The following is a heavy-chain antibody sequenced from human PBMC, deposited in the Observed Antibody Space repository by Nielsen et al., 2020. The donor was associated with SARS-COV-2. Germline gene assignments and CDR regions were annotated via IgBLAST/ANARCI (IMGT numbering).Heavy chain of an antibody. J-gene: IGHJ4*02. D-gene: IGHD3-22*01. Sequence: ASVKVSCKVSGYTLTEVSMHWVRQAPGKGREWMGGFDPEDGETIYAQKFQGRVTMTEDTSTDTAYMELSSLRSEDTAVYYCATGAPITMIVVVRPLDYWGQGTLVTVSS. CDR1: GYTLTEVS. CDR3: ATGAPITMIVVVRPLDY. V-gene: IGHV1-24*01. CDR2: FDPEDGET.